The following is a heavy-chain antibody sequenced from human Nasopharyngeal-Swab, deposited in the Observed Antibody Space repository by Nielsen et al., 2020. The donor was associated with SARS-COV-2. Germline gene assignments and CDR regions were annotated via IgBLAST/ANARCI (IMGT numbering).Heavy chain of an antibody. V-gene: IGHV4-59*01. D-gene: IGHD3-10*01. CDR2: IYDIGSI. Sequence: GSLRLSCTVSGGSISTYYLSWIRQPPGKGLEWIGYIYDIGSINYNPSLKSRVTISVDTSKNQFSLNLSSVTAADTAVYYCARVGIPTMVRGVNWFDPWGKGTLVIVSS. CDR3: ARVGIPTMVRGVNWFDP. CDR1: GGSISTYY. J-gene: IGHJ5*02.